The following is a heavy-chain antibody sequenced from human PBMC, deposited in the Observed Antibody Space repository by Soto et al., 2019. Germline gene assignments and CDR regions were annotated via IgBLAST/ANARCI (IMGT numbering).Heavy chain of an antibody. Sequence: GXSLKVSCNASGGTFSSYAVRWVRQAPGQGLEWMGGIIPIFGTANYAQKFQGRVTITADESTSTAYMELSSLRSEETAVYYCARDPGYYDSSGYYYVRYFDDWGQGTLVTVSS. D-gene: IGHD3-22*01. CDR1: GGTFSSYA. J-gene: IGHJ4*02. V-gene: IGHV1-69*13. CDR2: IIPIFGTA. CDR3: ARDPGYYDSSGYYYVRYFDD.